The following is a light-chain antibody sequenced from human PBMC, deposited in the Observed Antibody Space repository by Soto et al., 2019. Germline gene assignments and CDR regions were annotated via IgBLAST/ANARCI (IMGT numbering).Light chain of an antibody. CDR1: QSISKW. V-gene: IGKV1-5*01. CDR3: HQYHSYPPP. J-gene: IGKJ4*01. Sequence: DIQMTQSPSTLSASVGDRVTITCRASQSISKWVGWYKQKRGSAPKLLIFDASSLDSGVPSRFSGSGSETEFTLTISGLQPDDFATYYCHQYHSYPPPFGGGTTVEIK. CDR2: DAS.